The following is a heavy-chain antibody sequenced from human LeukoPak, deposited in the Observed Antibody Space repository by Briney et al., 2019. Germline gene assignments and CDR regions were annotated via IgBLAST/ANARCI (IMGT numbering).Heavy chain of an antibody. V-gene: IGHV1-18*01. D-gene: IGHD2-21*02. CDR2: ISAYNGNT. CDR1: GYTFTSYG. CDR3: ARGEGDYYYYYGMDV. J-gene: IGHJ6*01. Sequence: ASVKVSCKASGYTFTSYGISWVRQAPGQGLEWMGWISAYNGNTNYAQKLQGRVTMTKDTSTSTAYMELRSLRSDDTAVHYCARGEGDYYYYYGMDVWGQGTTVTVSS.